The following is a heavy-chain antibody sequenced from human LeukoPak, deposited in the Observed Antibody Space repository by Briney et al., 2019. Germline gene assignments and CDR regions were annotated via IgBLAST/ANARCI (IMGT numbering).Heavy chain of an antibody. D-gene: IGHD6-19*01. Sequence: PSETLSLTCAVWGGPLRNSSYYWGWIRQPPGKGLEWNGSIYYSGSTYYNPSLKSRVTISVDTSKNQFSLKLSSVTAADTAVYYCASSGWYEPTFDYWGQGTLVTVSS. CDR3: ASSGWYEPTFDY. CDR1: GGPLRNSSYY. V-gene: IGHV4-39*01. J-gene: IGHJ4*02. CDR2: IYYSGST.